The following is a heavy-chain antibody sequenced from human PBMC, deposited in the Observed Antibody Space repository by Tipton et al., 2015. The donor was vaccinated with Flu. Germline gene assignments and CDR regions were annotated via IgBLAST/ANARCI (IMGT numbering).Heavy chain of an antibody. Sequence: TLSLTCTVSGASINNYYWSWIRQPPGKGLVWIGYIYYSGNTNYNPSLKSRVTMSLDASKSHFSLKLSSVTAADTAMYYCSSYYIHAFDIWGQGTIVTVSS. D-gene: IGHD3-10*01. V-gene: IGHV4-59*01. CDR2: IYYSGNT. J-gene: IGHJ3*02. CDR3: SSYYIHAFDI. CDR1: GASINNYY.